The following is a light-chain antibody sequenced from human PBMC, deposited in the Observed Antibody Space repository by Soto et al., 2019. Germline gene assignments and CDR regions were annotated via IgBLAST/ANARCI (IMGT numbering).Light chain of an antibody. CDR3: QQANSFPIT. Sequence: EIVMTQSPATLSVSPGERATLSCRASQSVNSKLAWYQQKPGRAPRLLIYGASTRATGIPARFSGSGSGTEFTLTISSLQPEDFATYYCQQANSFPITFGQGTRLEI. CDR2: GAS. CDR1: QSVNSK. V-gene: IGKV3-15*01. J-gene: IGKJ5*01.